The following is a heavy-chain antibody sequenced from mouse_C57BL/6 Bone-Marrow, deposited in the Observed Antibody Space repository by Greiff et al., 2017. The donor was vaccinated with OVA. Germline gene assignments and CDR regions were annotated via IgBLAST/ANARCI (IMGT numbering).Heavy chain of an antibody. D-gene: IGHD2-2*01. Sequence: QVQLQQSGAELARPGASVKLSCKASGYTFTSYGISWVKQRTGQGLEWIGVIYPRSGNTYYNEKFKGKATLTADKSSSTAYMELRSLTSDDSSVDFCARWLPLYAMDYWGQGTSVTVSS. CDR1: GYTFTSYG. V-gene: IGHV1-81*01. CDR2: IYPRSGNT. CDR3: ARWLPLYAMDY. J-gene: IGHJ4*01.